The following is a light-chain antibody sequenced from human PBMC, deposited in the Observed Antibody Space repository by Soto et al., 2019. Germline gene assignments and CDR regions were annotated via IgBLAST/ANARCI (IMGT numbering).Light chain of an antibody. CDR2: TNS. Sequence: QSVLTQPPSASGTPGQRVTISCSGTSSNIGSKTVNWYQQLPGTAPKLLIYTNSQRPSGVPDRFSGSKSGTSASLAISGLRSKEGADYYWAAWDDSLRGGVFGGGTKLPAL. CDR3: AAWDDSLRGGV. J-gene: IGLJ3*02. V-gene: IGLV1-44*01. CDR1: SSNIGSKT.